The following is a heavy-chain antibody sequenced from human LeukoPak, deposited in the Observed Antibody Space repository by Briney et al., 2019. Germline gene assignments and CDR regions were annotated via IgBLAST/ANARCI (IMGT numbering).Heavy chain of an antibody. CDR3: ARGGGAAARSYYGMDV. V-gene: IGHV3-11*01. CDR1: GFTFSDYY. J-gene: IGHJ6*02. CDR2: ISSSGSTI. Sequence: GGSLRLSCAASGFTFSDYYMSWVRQAPGKGLEWVSYISSSGSTIYYADSVKGRFTISRDNAKNSLYLQMNSLRAEDTAVYYCARGGGAAARSYYGMDVWGQGTTVTVSS. D-gene: IGHD6-13*01.